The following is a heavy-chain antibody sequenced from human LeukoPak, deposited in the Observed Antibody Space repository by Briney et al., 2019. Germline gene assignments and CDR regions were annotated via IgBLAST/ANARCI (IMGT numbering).Heavy chain of an antibody. CDR3: ARGKKGIAAAGYAGYYGMDV. V-gene: IGHV1-2*02. J-gene: IGHJ6*02. CDR2: INPNSGGT. D-gene: IGHD6-13*01. CDR1: GYAFNVYY. Sequence: ASVKVSCKASGYAFNVYYLHWVRQAPGQGLEWMGWINPNSGGTDYAQKFQGRVTMTRATSISTAYMELSRLRSDDTAVYYCARGKKGIAAAGYAGYYGMDVWGQGTTVTVSS.